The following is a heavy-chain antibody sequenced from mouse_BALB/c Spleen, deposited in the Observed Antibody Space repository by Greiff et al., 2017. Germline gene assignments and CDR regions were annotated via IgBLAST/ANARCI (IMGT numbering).Heavy chain of an antibody. CDR3: ARASNWDARFAY. CDR2: INPSTGYT. V-gene: IGHV1-7*01. J-gene: IGHJ3*01. Sequence: QVHVKQSGAELAKPGASVKMSCKASGYTFTSYWMHWVKQRPGQGLEWIGYINPSTGYTEYNQKFKDKATLTADKSSSTAYMQLSSLTSEDSAVYYCARASNWDARFAYWGQGTLVTVSA. CDR1: GYTFTSYW. D-gene: IGHD4-1*01.